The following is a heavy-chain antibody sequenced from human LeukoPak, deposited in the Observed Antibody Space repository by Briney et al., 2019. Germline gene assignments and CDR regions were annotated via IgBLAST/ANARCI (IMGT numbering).Heavy chain of an antibody. D-gene: IGHD2-2*01. CDR2: IYPGDSDT. J-gene: IGHJ4*02. CDR3: AGHLSSISSCPNY. V-gene: IGHV5-51*01. CDR1: GYSFTNYW. Sequence: GESLKISCKGSGYSFTNYWIGWVCQMPGKGLEWMGLIYPGDSDTRYSPSFQGQVTISADKSISTAYLQWSSLKASDTAMYYCAGHLSSISSCPNYWGQGTLVTVSS.